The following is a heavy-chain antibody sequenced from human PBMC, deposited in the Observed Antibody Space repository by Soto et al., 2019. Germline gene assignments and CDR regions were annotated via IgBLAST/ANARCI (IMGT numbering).Heavy chain of an antibody. J-gene: IGHJ6*02. Sequence: QVQLQESGPGLVKPSQTLSLTCTVSGGSISSGDYYWSWIRQPPGKGLEWIGYIYYSGSTYYNPSLKSRVTISVDTSKNQFSLMLSSVTAADTAVYYCARDPFAGYCSGGSCYEYYYGMDVWGQGTTVTVSS. V-gene: IGHV4-30-4*01. CDR1: GGSISSGDYY. CDR3: ARDPFAGYCSGGSCYEYYYGMDV. CDR2: IYYSGST. D-gene: IGHD2-15*01.